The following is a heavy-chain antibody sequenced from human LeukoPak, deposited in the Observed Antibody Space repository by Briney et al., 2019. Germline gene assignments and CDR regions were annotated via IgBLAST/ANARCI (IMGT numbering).Heavy chain of an antibody. CDR3: ARGPDYGDYGSLDYYGMDV. D-gene: IGHD4-17*01. V-gene: IGHV4-59*01. CDR1: GFTFSNAW. Sequence: GSLRLSCAASGFTFSNAWMSWVRQAPGKGLEWIGSIYYSGSTNYNPSLKSRVTISVDTSKNQFSLKLSSVTAADTAVYYCARGPDYGDYGSLDYYGMDVWGQGTTVTVSS. CDR2: IYYSGST. J-gene: IGHJ6*02.